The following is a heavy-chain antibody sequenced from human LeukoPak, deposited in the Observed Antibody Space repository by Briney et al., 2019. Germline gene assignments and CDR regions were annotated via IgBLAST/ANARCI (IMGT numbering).Heavy chain of an antibody. Sequence: MASETLSLICTVSGVSITTYYWSWVRQPAGKGLEWIGRINSSGSSTSNTSLKSRITMSIDTSKNQFSLNLNSVTAADTAVYYCARENEVAGRCFDYWGQGTLVTVSS. CDR3: ARENEVAGRCFDY. J-gene: IGHJ4*02. CDR1: GVSITTYY. D-gene: IGHD2-15*01. V-gene: IGHV4-4*07. CDR2: INSSGSS.